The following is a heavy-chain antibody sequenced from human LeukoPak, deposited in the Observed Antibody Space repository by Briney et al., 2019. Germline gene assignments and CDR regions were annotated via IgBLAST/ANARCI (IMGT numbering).Heavy chain of an antibody. J-gene: IGHJ5*02. CDR3: ARDYGYCSSTSCSRNWFDP. Sequence: GASVKASCKASGGTFSSYTISWVRQAPGQGLEWMGRIIPILGIANYAQKFQGRVTITADKSTSTAYMELSSLRSEDTAVYYCARDYGYCSSTSCSRNWFDPWGQGTLVTVSS. CDR1: GGTFSSYT. V-gene: IGHV1-69*04. D-gene: IGHD2-2*03. CDR2: IIPILGIA.